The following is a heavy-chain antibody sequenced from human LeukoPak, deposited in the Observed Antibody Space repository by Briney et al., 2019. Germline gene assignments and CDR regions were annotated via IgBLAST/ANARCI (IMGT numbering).Heavy chain of an antibody. J-gene: IGHJ4*02. CDR3: AKDRPNYYETSGAYYKIKGDF. V-gene: IGHV3-23*01. CDR2: ITSSGRTP. Sequence: GGSLRLSCAASGFTFSSYWMSWVRQAPGKGLEWVASITSSGRTPYYTDSVKGRFTISRDNSKNTLYLQMNSLRGDDTAVYYCAKDRPNYYETSGAYYKIKGDFWGQGSLVTVSS. D-gene: IGHD3-10*01. CDR1: GFTFSSYW.